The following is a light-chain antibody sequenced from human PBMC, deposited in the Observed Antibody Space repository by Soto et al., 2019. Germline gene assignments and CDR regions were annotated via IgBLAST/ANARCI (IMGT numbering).Light chain of an antibody. CDR2: DAS. CDR1: QSISTW. V-gene: IGKV1-5*01. Sequence: DLRMTQSPSTLSASVGDRVTITCRASQSISTWLAWYQQKPGKAPKLLIYDASSLQSGVPSRFSGHGSGTDFTLTISSLQPDDFATYYCQQYNSYTTFGQGTKLEIK. CDR3: QQYNSYTT. J-gene: IGKJ2*01.